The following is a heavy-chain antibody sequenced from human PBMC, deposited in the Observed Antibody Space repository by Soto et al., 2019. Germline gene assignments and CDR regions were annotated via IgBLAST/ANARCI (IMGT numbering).Heavy chain of an antibody. CDR3: AQSMLFSTGVSSWPYFPS. D-gene: IGHD3-9*01. CDR2: IYWDDDK. J-gene: IGHJ4*02. CDR1: GFSLGTHGVA. V-gene: IGHV2-5*02. Sequence: QITLKESGPTLVKPTQTLTLTCTFSGFSLGTHGVAVGWVRQPAGKALEWLALIYWDDDKYYSASLNSRLTTTKTTSKNQLFLTWTSAYLGNTGHYPSAQSMLFSTGVSSWPYFPSGGQETWFTVPS.